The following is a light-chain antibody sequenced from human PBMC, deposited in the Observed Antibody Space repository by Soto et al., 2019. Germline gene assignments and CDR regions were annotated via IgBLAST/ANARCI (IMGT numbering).Light chain of an antibody. CDR1: QTIGSG. CDR2: YAS. Sequence: DIQMTQSPSTLSVSVGDRVTISCRASQTIGSGLAWYQQKPGQAPRFLIYYASSRESGIPAKFSGSGSGTEFTLTISSLQPEDFAVYYCQQANSFPPTFGGGTKVDIK. J-gene: IGKJ4*02. CDR3: QQANSFPPT. V-gene: IGKV1-12*01.